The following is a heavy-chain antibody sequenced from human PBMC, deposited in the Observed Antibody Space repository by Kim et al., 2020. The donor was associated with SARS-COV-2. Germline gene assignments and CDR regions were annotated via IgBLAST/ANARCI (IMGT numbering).Heavy chain of an antibody. CDR1: GGSISSGGYY. D-gene: IGHD2-15*01. J-gene: IGHJ3*02. CDR2: IYYSGST. Sequence: SETLSLTCTVSGGSISSGGYYWSWIRQHPGKGLEWIGYIYYSGSTYYNPSLKSRVTISVDTSKNQFSLKLSSVTAADTAVYYCAREYCSGGSCYVGAFDIWGQGTMVTVSS. V-gene: IGHV4-31*03. CDR3: AREYCSGGSCYVGAFDI.